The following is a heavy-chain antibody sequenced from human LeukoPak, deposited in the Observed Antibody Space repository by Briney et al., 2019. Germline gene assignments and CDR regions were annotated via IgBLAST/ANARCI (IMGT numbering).Heavy chain of an antibody. CDR2: ISWNSGSI. V-gene: IGHV3-9*03. CDR3: AKDISPRMRYGDLGFDY. J-gene: IGHJ4*02. Sequence: PGGSLRLSCAASGFTFDDYAMHWVRQAPGKGLEWVSGISWNSGSIGYADSVKGRFTISRDNAKNSLYLQMNSLRAEDMALYYCAKDISPRMRYGDLGFDYWGQGTLVTVSS. D-gene: IGHD4-17*01. CDR1: GFTFDDYA.